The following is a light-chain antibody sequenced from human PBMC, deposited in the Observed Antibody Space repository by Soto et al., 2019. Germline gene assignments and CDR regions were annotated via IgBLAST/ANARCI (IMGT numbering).Light chain of an antibody. Sequence: VLTQSPATLSVSPGERVTLSCRASQSVSSLLAWYQQKPGQAPRLLIYGASTRATGIPARFSGSGSVTEVTPPTSRLQVEEFAVYYWQQYNNWPPGTFGQGTKVDIK. CDR2: GAS. CDR3: QQYNNWPPGT. J-gene: IGKJ1*01. CDR1: QSVSSL. V-gene: IGKV3-15*01.